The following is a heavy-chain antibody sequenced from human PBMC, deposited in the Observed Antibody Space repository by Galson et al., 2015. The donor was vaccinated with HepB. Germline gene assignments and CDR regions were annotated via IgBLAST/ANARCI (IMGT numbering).Heavy chain of an antibody. D-gene: IGHD3-3*01. CDR2: ISYDGSNK. CDR1: GFTFSSYG. CDR3: ARAAYYDFWSGPDY. V-gene: IGHV3-30*03. Sequence: SLRLSCAASGFTFSSYGMHWVRQAPGKGLEWVAVISYDGSNKYYADSVKGRFTISRDNSKNTLYLQMNSLRAEDTAVYYCARAAYYDFWSGPDYWGQGTLVTVSS. J-gene: IGHJ4*02.